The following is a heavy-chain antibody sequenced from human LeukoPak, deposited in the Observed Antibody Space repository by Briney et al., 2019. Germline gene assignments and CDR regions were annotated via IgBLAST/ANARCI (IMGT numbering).Heavy chain of an antibody. CDR3: ARDRSTVAATDGWFDP. CDR1: GFKFSSYS. D-gene: IGHD6-13*01. V-gene: IGHV3-21*01. Sequence: GGSLRLSCAASGFKFSSYSMNWVRQAPGKGLEWVSSISGSSSYIYYTDSVKGRFTISRDNAKNSLYLQMNSLRAEDTAVYYCARDRSTVAATDGWFDPWGQGTLVTVSS. CDR2: ISGSSSYI. J-gene: IGHJ5*02.